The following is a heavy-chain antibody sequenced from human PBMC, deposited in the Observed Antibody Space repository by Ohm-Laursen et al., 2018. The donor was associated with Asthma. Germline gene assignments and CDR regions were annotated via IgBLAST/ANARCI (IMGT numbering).Heavy chain of an antibody. J-gene: IGHJ4*02. V-gene: IGHV3-23*01. CDR2: IDGSGGGT. CDR3: ARDVMEWYLPAFDF. CDR1: GFTFNKHH. D-gene: IGHD3-3*01. Sequence: SLRLSCAASGFTFNKHHMTWVRQAPGKGLEWVSAIDGSGGGTYYADSVNGRFTVSRDDSKNTLYLQMNSLRPDDTAVYYCARDVMEWYLPAFDFWGQGTLVTVSS.